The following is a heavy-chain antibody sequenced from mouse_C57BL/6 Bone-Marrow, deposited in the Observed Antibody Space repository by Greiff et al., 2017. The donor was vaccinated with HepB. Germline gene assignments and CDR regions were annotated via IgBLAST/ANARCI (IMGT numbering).Heavy chain of an antibody. CDR2: IYPGDGDT. J-gene: IGHJ4*01. Sequence: VQRVESGPELVKPGASVKISCKASGYAFSSSWMNWVKQRPGKGLEWIGRIYPGDGDTNYNGKFKGKATLTADKSSSTAYMQLSSLTSEDSAVYFCARSVYYSNYDYAMDYWGQGTSVTVSS. V-gene: IGHV1-82*01. CDR1: GYAFSSSW. CDR3: ARSVYYSNYDYAMDY. D-gene: IGHD2-5*01.